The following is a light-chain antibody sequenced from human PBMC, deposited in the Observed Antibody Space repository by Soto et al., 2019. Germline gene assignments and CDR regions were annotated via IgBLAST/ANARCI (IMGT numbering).Light chain of an antibody. CDR2: GAS. CDR3: QQYGRTSWT. Sequence: EIVLTQSPGTLSLSPGEGATLSCRASQSVSTNFFAWYQQKPDQAPRLLIYGASTRATGIPDRFSGSGSGTDFTLTISRLEPEDFAVYYSQQYGRTSWTFGQGTKVDIK. V-gene: IGKV3-20*01. CDR1: QSVSTNF. J-gene: IGKJ1*01.